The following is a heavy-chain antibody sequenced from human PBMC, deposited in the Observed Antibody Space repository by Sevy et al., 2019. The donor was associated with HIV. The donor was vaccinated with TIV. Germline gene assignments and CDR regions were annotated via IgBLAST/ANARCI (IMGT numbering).Heavy chain of an antibody. CDR2: ISSSSSYI. V-gene: IGHV3-21*01. CDR1: GFTFSSYS. CDR3: ARDLNYDFWSGYWAPNGMDV. Sequence: GGSLRLSCAASGFTFSSYSMNWARQAPGKGLEWVSSISSSSSYIYYADSVKGRFTISRDNAKNSLYLQLNSLRAEDTAVYYCARDLNYDFWSGYWAPNGMDVWGQGTTVTVSS. D-gene: IGHD3-3*01. J-gene: IGHJ6*02.